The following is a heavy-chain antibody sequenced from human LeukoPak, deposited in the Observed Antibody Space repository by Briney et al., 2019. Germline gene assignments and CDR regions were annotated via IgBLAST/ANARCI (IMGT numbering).Heavy chain of an antibody. V-gene: IGHV1-69*11. CDR2: IIPILDRT. CDR3: ARDRVDY. CDR1: GDTFSSYA. Sequence: SVKVSCKASGDTFSSYAINWVRQAPGQGLEWMGRIIPILDRTSYAQKFQGRVTTTTDESTSTAYMELSSLRSEDTAVYYCARDRVDYWGQGTLVTVSS. D-gene: IGHD6-6*01. J-gene: IGHJ4*02.